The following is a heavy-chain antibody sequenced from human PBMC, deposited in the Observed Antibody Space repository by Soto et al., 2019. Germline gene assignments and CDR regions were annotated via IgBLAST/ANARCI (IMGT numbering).Heavy chain of an antibody. Sequence: SETLSLTCTVSGGSISSGGYYWSWIRQYPGKGLEWIGYIYYSGSTYYNPSLKSRVTISVDTSKNQFSLKLSSVTAADTAVYYCARDAPAQRGIAVADGGLAFDIWGQGTMVTVSS. CDR1: GGSISSGGYY. J-gene: IGHJ3*02. D-gene: IGHD6-19*01. CDR3: ARDAPAQRGIAVADGGLAFDI. V-gene: IGHV4-31*03. CDR2: IYYSGST.